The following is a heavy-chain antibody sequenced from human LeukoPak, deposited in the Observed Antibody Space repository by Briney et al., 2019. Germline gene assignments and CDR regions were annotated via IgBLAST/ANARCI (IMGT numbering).Heavy chain of an antibody. V-gene: IGHV4-34*01. CDR1: GGSFSGYY. J-gene: IGHJ4*02. Sequence: PSETLSLTCAVYGGSFSGYYWSWIRQPPGKGLEWMGEINHSGSTNYNPSLKSRVTISVDTSKNQCSLKLSSVTAADTAVYYCARDIPTQWPRTSGYFDYWGQGTLVTVSS. CDR2: INHSGST. CDR3: ARDIPTQWPRTSGYFDY. D-gene: IGHD5-12*01.